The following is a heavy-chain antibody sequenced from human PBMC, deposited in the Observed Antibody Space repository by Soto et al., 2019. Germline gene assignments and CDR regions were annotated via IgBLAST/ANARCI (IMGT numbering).Heavy chain of an antibody. Sequence: ASVKVSCKASGYTFTGYYMHWVRQAPGQGLEWMGWINPNSGGTNYAQTFQGRVTMTRDTSISTAYMELSRLRSDDTAVYYCARAARVCSGGSCYSDAHYYYGMDVWGQGTTVTVSS. CDR2: INPNSGGT. V-gene: IGHV1-2*02. D-gene: IGHD2-15*01. CDR3: ARAARVCSGGSCYSDAHYYYGMDV. J-gene: IGHJ6*02. CDR1: GYTFTGYY.